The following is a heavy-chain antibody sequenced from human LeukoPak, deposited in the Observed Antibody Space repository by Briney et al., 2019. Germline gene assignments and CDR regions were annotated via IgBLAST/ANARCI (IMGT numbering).Heavy chain of an antibody. D-gene: IGHD3-16*01. Sequence: GRSLRLSCAASGFTSSSYGMHWVRQAPGKGLEWVAVISYDGSNKYYADSVKGRFTISRDNSKNTLYLQMNSLRAEDTAVYYCTTDYGGPLWDWGQGTLVTVPS. J-gene: IGHJ4*02. CDR3: TTDYGGPLWD. CDR1: GFTSSSYG. V-gene: IGHV3-30*03. CDR2: ISYDGSNK.